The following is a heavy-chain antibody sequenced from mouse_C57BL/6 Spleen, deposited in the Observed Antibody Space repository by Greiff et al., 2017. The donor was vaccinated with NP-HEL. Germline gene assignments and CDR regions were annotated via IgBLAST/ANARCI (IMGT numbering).Heavy chain of an antibody. CDR2: INYDGSST. D-gene: IGHD2-4*01. J-gene: IGHJ4*01. CDR3: ARGGIYYDYEGNAMDY. V-gene: IGHV5-16*01. Sequence: DVMLVESEGGLVQPGSSMKLSCTASGFTFSDYYMAWVRQVPEKGLEWVANINYDGSSTYYLDSLKSRFIISRDNAKNILYLQMSSLKSEDTATYYCARGGIYYDYEGNAMDYWGQGTSVTVSS. CDR1: GFTFSDYY.